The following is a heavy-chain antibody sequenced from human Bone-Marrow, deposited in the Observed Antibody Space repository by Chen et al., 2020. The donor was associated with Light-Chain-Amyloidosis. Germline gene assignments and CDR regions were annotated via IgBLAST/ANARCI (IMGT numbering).Heavy chain of an antibody. CDR2: IYYSGTT. Sequence: QVQLQESGPGVVKPSETLSPTCTVSGGSISSYYRSWIRQPPGKGLEWIGYIYYSGTTHYKPSLLRRVTRTQAKSQNHISMKFTSVTAADTAVYYCARGLLPNYHHSSGYYPFDYWGQRALVTVSS. J-gene: IGHJ4*02. CDR3: ARGLLPNYHHSSGYYPFDY. D-gene: IGHD3-22*01. CDR1: GGSISSYY. V-gene: IGHV4-59*01.